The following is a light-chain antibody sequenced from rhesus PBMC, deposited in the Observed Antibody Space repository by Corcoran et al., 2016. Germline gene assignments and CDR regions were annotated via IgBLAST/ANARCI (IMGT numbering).Light chain of an antibody. CDR1: QGISSW. CDR3: QQYSSRPFT. V-gene: IGKV1-22*01. J-gene: IGKJ3*01. Sequence: DIQMTQSPSSLSASVGDTVTITCRASQGISSWLAWYQQKQGKAPKLLIYKASSFQSGVPSRFSGSGSGTDFTLTISSLQSEDFATYYCQQYSSRPFTFGPGTKLDIK. CDR2: KAS.